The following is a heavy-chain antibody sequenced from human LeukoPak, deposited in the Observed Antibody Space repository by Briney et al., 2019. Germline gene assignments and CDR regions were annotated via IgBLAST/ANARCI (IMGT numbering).Heavy chain of an antibody. V-gene: IGHV3-30*18. CDR1: GFSFSSHG. D-gene: IGHD3-10*01. J-gene: IGHJ4*02. CDR3: AKDRAFQAAGVTDY. CDR2: ISNDGIYK. Sequence: GGSLRLFCAASGFSFSSHGMHWVRQAPGKGLEWVAVISNDGIYKLYGDSVKGRFTISRDDSKNTLYLQMNSLKTEDTAVYYCAKDRAFQAAGVTDYWGQGTLVTVSS.